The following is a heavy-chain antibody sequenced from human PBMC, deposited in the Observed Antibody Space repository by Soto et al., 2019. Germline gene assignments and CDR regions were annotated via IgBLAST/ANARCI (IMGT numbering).Heavy chain of an antibody. CDR3: ASEERTVACTRGNFGY. Sequence: QVQLLQSGPRLVRPSQTLLLTCAISGDNVSSNIAAWSWIRQSPSRGLEWLGRTPYRSKWVEDYAMFDQGRKTNNPDTAKSQFSLHLNSVTPADTAVYFCASEERTVACTRGNFGYWGQGALVTVSS. CDR1: GDNVSSNIAA. V-gene: IGHV6-1*01. D-gene: IGHD6-19*01. CDR2: TPYRSKWVE. J-gene: IGHJ4*02.